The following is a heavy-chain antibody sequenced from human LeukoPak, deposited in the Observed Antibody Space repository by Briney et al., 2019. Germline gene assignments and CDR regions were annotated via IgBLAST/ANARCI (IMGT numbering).Heavy chain of an antibody. Sequence: ASVKVSCKASGYTFASYDINWVRQAPGQGLEWMGGIIPIFGTANYAQKFQGRVTITADESTSTAYMELSSLRSEDTAVYYCARGSIFGVVIEAWFDPWGQGTLVTVSS. J-gene: IGHJ5*02. CDR2: IIPIFGTA. CDR1: GYTFASYD. CDR3: ARGSIFGVVIEAWFDP. V-gene: IGHV1-69*13. D-gene: IGHD3-3*01.